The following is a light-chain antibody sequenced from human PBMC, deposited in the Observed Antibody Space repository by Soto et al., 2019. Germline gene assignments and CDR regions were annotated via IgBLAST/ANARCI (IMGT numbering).Light chain of an antibody. CDR1: QSVSSSY. Sequence: EIVMTQSPATLSVSPGERATLSCRASQSVSSSYLAWYQQHPGQAPRLLIYGASSRATGIPDRFSGSGSGTDFSLTIRRLEPDDFAVYYCQKYGNFWTFGQGTKVDIK. CDR2: GAS. CDR3: QKYGNFWT. J-gene: IGKJ1*01. V-gene: IGKV3-20*01.